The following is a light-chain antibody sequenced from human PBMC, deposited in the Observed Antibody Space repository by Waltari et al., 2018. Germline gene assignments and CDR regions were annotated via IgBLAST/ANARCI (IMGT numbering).Light chain of an antibody. CDR2: KAS. CDR1: QSISAW. V-gene: IGKV1-5*03. J-gene: IGKJ2*01. Sequence: DIQMTQSPSTLSASVGARVTITCRASQSISAWLAWYQQKPGKAPKLLIYKASTLQSGVPSRFSGSGSGTEFTLTISSLQPDDFATYDCQQYNTYFGQGTKLEIK. CDR3: QQYNTY.